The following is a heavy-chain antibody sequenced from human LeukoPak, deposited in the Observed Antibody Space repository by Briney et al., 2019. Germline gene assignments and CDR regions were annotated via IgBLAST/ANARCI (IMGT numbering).Heavy chain of an antibody. CDR1: GFTFISYW. CDR2: IKEDGSEK. CDR3: ARDRIRVQLWLGGMDV. Sequence: GGSLRLSCAASGFTFISYWMTWVRQAPGKGLEWVANIKEDGSEKFYVDSVKGRFTISRGNANNSVYLQMNNLRAEDTAVYYCARDRIRVQLWLGGMDVWGQGTTVTVSS. V-gene: IGHV3-7*01. D-gene: IGHD3-22*01. J-gene: IGHJ6*02.